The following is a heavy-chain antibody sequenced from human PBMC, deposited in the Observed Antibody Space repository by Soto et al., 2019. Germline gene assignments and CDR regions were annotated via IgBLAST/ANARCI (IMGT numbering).Heavy chain of an antibody. D-gene: IGHD2-15*01. CDR1: GFTFSSYD. CDR2: IGTAGDT. V-gene: IGHV3-13*01. Sequence: EVQLVESGGGLVQPGGSLRLSCAASGFTFSSYDMHWVRQATGKGLEWVSAIGTAGDTYYPGSVKGRFTISTENAKNSLYLQMNSLRAEDTAVYYCARVGGNVAFDYWGQGTLVTVSS. CDR3: ARVGGNVAFDY. J-gene: IGHJ4*02.